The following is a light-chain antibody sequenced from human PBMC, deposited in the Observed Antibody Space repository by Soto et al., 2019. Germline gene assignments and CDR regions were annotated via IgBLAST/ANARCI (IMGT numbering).Light chain of an antibody. Sequence: EIVMTQSTATLSVSPGERATLSCRASKSVSSNLAWYQQKPGQAPRLLIYGASTRDPGIPARFSGSGSGTEFDLKISNLQSEDFAVYYCQQYNNWPPITFGQGTRLEIK. CDR3: QQYNNWPPIT. CDR2: GAS. J-gene: IGKJ5*01. V-gene: IGKV3-15*01. CDR1: KSVSSN.